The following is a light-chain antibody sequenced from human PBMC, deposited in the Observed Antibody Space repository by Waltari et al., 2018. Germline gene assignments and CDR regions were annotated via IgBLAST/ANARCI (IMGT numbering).Light chain of an antibody. CDR1: PSTIGRNT. CDR2: SNN. CDR3: AAWDDSLNGLYV. V-gene: IGLV1-44*01. J-gene: IGLJ1*01. Sequence: QSVLTQPPSASGTPGQRVTITCSGSPSTIGRNTVEWYQHLPGTAPKLLIYSNNQRPSGVSDRFSASRSGTSASLAISGLQSEDEADYFCAAWDDSLNGLYVFGTGTQVTVL.